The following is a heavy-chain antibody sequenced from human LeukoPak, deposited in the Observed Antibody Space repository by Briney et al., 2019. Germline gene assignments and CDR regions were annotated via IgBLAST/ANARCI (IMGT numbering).Heavy chain of an antibody. CDR1: GDSISSSNYY. D-gene: IGHD5-18*01. J-gene: IGHJ4*02. CDR2: VYYTGST. CDR3: ARPGYSSGPYYFDY. Sequence: KPSETLSPTCTVSGDSISSSNYYWGWIRQPPGKGLEWIGSVYYTGSTYYNPSLKSRVTISVDTSKNQFSLKLNSVTAADTAVYYCARPGYSSGPYYFDYWGQGTLVTVSS. V-gene: IGHV4-39*01.